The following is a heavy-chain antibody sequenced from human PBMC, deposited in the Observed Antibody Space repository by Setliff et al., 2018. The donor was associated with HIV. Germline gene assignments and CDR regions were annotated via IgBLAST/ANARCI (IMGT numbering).Heavy chain of an antibody. D-gene: IGHD3-16*01. V-gene: IGHV3-48*03. Sequence: GESLKISCAASGFTFSTYEMNWVRQAPGKGLEWVSYITSSGSTIYYADSVKGRFTISRDNAKNSLYLQMNSLRAEDTAVYYCARDEPTGGIDYWGQGTLVTVSS. CDR2: ITSSGSTI. CDR3: ARDEPTGGIDY. CDR1: GFTFSTYE. J-gene: IGHJ4*02.